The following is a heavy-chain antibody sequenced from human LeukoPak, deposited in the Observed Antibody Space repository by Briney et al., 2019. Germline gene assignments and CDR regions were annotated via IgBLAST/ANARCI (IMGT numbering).Heavy chain of an antibody. CDR1: GFTVSSSY. CDR2: ISYDGTKK. CDR3: VRVDGSGSSLDY. D-gene: IGHD6-13*01. Sequence: GGSLRLSCAPSGFTVSSSYMSCVRQAPGKGLEWVAIISYDGTKKNYADSVKGRFTISRDNSKNTLSLQMNSLTAEGTAVYYCVRVDGSGSSLDYWGQGTLVTVSS. J-gene: IGHJ4*02. V-gene: IGHV3-30*05.